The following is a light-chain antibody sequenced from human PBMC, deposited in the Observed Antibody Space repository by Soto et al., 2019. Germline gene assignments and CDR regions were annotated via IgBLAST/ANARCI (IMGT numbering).Light chain of an antibody. J-gene: IGKJ5*01. CDR3: QQYGSSPIT. CDR1: QFVSSRF. V-gene: IGKV3-20*01. CDR2: GAS. Sequence: EIVLAQSPGTLSLSPGESATLLCRASQFVSSRFLAWYQQKPGQAPRLLIYGASSRATGIPDRFSGSGSGTDFTLTITPLEPEDFVVYFCQQYGSSPITFGQGTRLEL.